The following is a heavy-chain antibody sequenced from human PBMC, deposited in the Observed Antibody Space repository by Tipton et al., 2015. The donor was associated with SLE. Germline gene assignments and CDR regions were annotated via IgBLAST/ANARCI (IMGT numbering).Heavy chain of an antibody. D-gene: IGHD5/OR15-5a*01. Sequence: TLSLTCTVSGDSISGHYRSWIRQPPGKGLEWIGYIYDSGSTSYNPSLKSRVTISVDTSKKQFSLRLGFMTAADTAVYYCARDGLGWGYYYYMDVWGKGTTVTVSS. J-gene: IGHJ6*03. CDR1: GDSISGHY. V-gene: IGHV4-59*11. CDR3: ARDGLGWGYYYYMDV. CDR2: IYDSGST.